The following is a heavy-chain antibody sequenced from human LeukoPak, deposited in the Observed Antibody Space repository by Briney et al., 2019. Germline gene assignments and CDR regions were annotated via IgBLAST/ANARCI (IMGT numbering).Heavy chain of an antibody. Sequence: GASVKVSCKASGYTFTSYDINWVRQATGQGLEWMGWMNPNSGNTGYAQKFQGRVTMTRNTSTSTAYMELRSLRSDDTAVYYCARVDSYGRDYWGQGTLVTVSS. J-gene: IGHJ4*02. CDR1: GYTFTSYD. CDR3: ARVDSYGRDY. CDR2: MNPNSGNT. D-gene: IGHD5-18*01. V-gene: IGHV1-8*01.